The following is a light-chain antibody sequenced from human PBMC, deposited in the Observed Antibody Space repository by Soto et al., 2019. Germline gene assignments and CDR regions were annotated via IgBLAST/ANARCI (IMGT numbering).Light chain of an antibody. CDR3: MQALQTPWT. J-gene: IGKJ1*01. CDR2: LGS. V-gene: IGKV2-28*01. Sequence: DIVMTQSPFSLPVTPGERASISCRSSQSLINSIDYNYLDWYLRNPGQSPQLLIYLGSIRASGVPDRFSGSGSGTDFTLKISRVEAEDVGVYYCMQALQTPWTFGQGTKVEIK. CDR1: QSLINSIDYNY.